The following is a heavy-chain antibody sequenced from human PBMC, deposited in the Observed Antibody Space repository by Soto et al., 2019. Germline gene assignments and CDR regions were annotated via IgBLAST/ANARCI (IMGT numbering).Heavy chain of an antibody. Sequence: SETLSLTCAVYGGSFSGYYWSWIRQPPGKGLEWIGEINHSGSTNYNPSLKSRVTISVDTSKNQFSLKLSSVTAADTAVYYCARLRFLEWSSPFDYWGQGTLVTVSS. V-gene: IGHV4-34*01. CDR1: GGSFSGYY. D-gene: IGHD3-3*01. J-gene: IGHJ4*02. CDR3: ARLRFLEWSSPFDY. CDR2: INHSGST.